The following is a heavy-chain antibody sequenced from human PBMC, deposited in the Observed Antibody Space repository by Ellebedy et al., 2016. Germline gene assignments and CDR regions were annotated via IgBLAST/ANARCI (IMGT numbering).Heavy chain of an antibody. V-gene: IGHV3-53*01. CDR3: AREYGDYSPDHDYYYYGMDV. CDR2: IYSGGST. CDR1: GFTVSSNY. D-gene: IGHD4-17*01. Sequence: GGSLRLSCAASGFTVSSNYMSWVRQAPGKGLEWVSVIYSGGSTYYADSVKGRFTISRDNSKNTLYLQMNSLRAEDTAVYYCAREYGDYSPDHDYYYYGMDVWGQGTTVTVSS. J-gene: IGHJ6*02.